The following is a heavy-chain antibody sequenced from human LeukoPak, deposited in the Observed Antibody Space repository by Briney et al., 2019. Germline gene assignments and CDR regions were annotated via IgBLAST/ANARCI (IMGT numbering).Heavy chain of an antibody. V-gene: IGHV1-18*01. CDR2: ISAYNGNT. CDR1: GYTFTSYG. D-gene: IGHD5-18*01. CDR3: ASTVDTAMDYYFDY. Sequence: GASVKVSCKASGYTFTSYGISWVRQAPGQGLEWRGWISAYNGNTNYAQKLQGRVTITADKSTSTAYMELSSLRSEDTAVYSCASTVDTAMDYYFDYWGQGTLVTVSS. J-gene: IGHJ4*02.